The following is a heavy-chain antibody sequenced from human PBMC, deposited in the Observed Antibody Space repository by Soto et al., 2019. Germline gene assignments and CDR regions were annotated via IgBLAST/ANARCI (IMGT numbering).Heavy chain of an antibody. Sequence: PGGSLRLSCAASGFTFSSYSMNWVRQAPGKGLEWVSFISSSSNYIYYADSVKGRFTISRDNAKHSLYLQMNSLRADDTAVYYCARDFDSSGYYPFDYWGQGTLVTVSS. CDR2: ISSSSNYI. V-gene: IGHV3-21*01. CDR3: ARDFDSSGYYPFDY. D-gene: IGHD3-22*01. CDR1: GFTFSSYS. J-gene: IGHJ4*02.